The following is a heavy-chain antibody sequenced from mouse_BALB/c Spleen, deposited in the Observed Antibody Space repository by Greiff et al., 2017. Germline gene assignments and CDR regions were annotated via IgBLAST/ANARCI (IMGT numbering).Heavy chain of an antibody. J-gene: IGHJ2*01. CDR3: AQLTGTGY. Sequence: EVKLMESGGDLVKPGGSLKLSCAASGFTFSSYGMSWVRQTPDKRLEWVATISSGGGYTYYPDSVKGRFTISRDNAKNTLYLQMSSLKSEDTAMYYCAQLTGTGYWGQGTTLTVSS. CDR2: ISSGGGYT. D-gene: IGHD4-1*01. CDR1: GFTFSSYG. V-gene: IGHV5-6*01.